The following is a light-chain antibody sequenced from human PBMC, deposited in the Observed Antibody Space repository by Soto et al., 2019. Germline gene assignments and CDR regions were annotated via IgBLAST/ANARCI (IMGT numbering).Light chain of an antibody. V-gene: IGKV1-5*01. CDR2: EAS. CDR3: QQSKTKLWT. Sequence: DILMTQSPSTLSASVGDRVTITCRASESISVWLAWYQQKPGKAPKLLIYEASILESGVPSRFSGTGSGTEFTLTISSLQPNDFATYYCQQSKTKLWTFGQGIRVEV. J-gene: IGKJ1*01. CDR1: ESISVW.